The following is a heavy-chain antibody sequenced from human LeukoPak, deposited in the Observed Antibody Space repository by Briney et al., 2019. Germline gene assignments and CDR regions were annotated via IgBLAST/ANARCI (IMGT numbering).Heavy chain of an antibody. V-gene: IGHV3-53*01. Sequence: GESLRLSCAASGFTVSSNYMSWVRQAPGKGLEWVSVIYSGGSTYYADSVKGRFTISRDNSKNTLYLQMNSLRAEDTAVYYCASTEAYDYVWGSYRFSYWGQGTLVTVSS. D-gene: IGHD3-16*02. CDR1: GFTVSSNY. CDR3: ASTEAYDYVWGSYRFSY. CDR2: IYSGGST. J-gene: IGHJ4*02.